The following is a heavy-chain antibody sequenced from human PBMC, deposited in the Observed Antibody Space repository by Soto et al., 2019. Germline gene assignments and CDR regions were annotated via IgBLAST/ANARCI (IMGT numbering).Heavy chain of an antibody. J-gene: IGHJ4*02. V-gene: IGHV3-21*01. CDR1: GFPFSSYS. D-gene: IGHD3-22*01. CDR2: ISSSSSYI. CDR3: ARDSSLSSGYYY. Sequence: GGSLRLSCAGSGFPFSSYSMNWVRQAPGKGLEWVSSISSSSSYIYYADSVKGRFTISRDNAKNSLYLQMNSLRAEDTAVYYCARDSSLSSGYYYWGQGTLVTVSS.